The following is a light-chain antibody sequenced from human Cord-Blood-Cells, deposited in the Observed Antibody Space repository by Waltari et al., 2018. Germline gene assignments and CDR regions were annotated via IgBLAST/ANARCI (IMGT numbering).Light chain of an antibody. V-gene: IGKV1-39*01. CDR2: AAS. J-gene: IGKJ3*01. CDR1: QIISSD. Sequence: DIQMTQSPSSLSASVGDRVTITCRASQIISSDLNWYQQKPGKAPKLLSYAASSLQSGVPSRFSGSGSGTDFTLTISSLQPEDFATYYCQQSYSTPFTFGPGTKVDIK. CDR3: QQSYSTPFT.